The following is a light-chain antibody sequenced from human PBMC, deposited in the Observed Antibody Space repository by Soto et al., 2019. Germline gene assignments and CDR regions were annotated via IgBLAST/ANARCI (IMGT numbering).Light chain of an antibody. V-gene: IGKV3D-15*01. CDR1: ERVGTH. J-gene: IGKJ3*01. CDR3: QQYHYWPLT. Sequence: EIVMTQSPATLSVSPGEGATLSCRASERVGTHLAWYQQKPGQAPRLLVYGASTRATGIPARFSGGGSGAEFTLTITSLQSEDFAIYYCQQYHYWPLTFGPGTRVDIK. CDR2: GAS.